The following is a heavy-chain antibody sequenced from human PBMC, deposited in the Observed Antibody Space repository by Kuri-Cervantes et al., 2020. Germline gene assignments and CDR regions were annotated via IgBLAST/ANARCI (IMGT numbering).Heavy chain of an antibody. CDR1: GFTFSSYA. D-gene: IGHD6-19*01. V-gene: IGHV3-30-3*01. J-gene: IGHJ2*01. Sequence: GESLKISCAASGFTFSSYAMHWVRQAPGKGLEWVAVISYDGSNKYYADSVKGRFTISRDNSKNTLYLQMNSLRAEDTAVYYCAKDRGIAVAGTGWYFDLWGRGTLVTVSS. CDR2: ISYDGSNK. CDR3: AKDRGIAVAGTGWYFDL.